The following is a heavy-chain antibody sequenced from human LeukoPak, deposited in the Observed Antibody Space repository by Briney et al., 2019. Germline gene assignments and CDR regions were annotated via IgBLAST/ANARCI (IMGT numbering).Heavy chain of an antibody. CDR1: GFIFSNDA. CDR3: VRDPSGSGFAFDS. Sequence: GGSLRLSCAASGFIFSNDAMHWVRQAPGKGLEWVAFIWFDGSNKHYADSVRGRFTISRDNSEDTLYLQMNSLRAEDTAVYYCVRDPSGSGFAFDSWGQGALVTVSS. V-gene: IGHV3-33*01. J-gene: IGHJ4*02. CDR2: IWFDGSNK. D-gene: IGHD1-1*01.